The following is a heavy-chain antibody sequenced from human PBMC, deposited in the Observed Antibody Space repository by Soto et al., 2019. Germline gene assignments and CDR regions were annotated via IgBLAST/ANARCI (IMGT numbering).Heavy chain of an antibody. V-gene: IGHV3-30*18. CDR3: AKDLHTVGVSHFDY. J-gene: IGHJ4*02. CDR1: GFTFSSYG. Sequence: GGALRLSCAASGFTFSSYGMHWVRPAPGKGLEWVAVISYDGSNKYYADSVKGRFTISRDNSKNTLYLQMNSLRAEDTAVYYCAKDLHTVGVSHFDYWGQGTLVTVSS. D-gene: IGHD2-15*01. CDR2: ISYDGSNK.